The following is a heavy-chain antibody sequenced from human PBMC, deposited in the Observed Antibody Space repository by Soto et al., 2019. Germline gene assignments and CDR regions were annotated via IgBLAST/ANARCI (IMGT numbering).Heavy chain of an antibody. CDR2: INHSGST. V-gene: IGHV4-34*01. J-gene: IGHJ4*02. CDR1: GGSFSGYY. D-gene: IGHD2-15*01. Sequence: SETLSLTCAVYGGSFSGYYWSWIRQPPGKGLEWIGEINHSGSTNYNPSLKSRVTISVDTSKNQFSLKLSSVTAADTAVYYCARGRPLCSGGSCYVGYFDYWGQGTLVTVSS. CDR3: ARGRPLCSGGSCYVGYFDY.